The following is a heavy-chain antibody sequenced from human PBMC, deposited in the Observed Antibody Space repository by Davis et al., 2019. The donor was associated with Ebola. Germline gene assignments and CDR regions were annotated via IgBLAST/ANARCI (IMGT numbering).Heavy chain of an antibody. CDR2: ISWNSGSI. J-gene: IGHJ5*02. Sequence: GGSLRLSCAASGFTFDDYAMHWVRHAPGKGLEWVSGISWNSGSIGYADSAKGRFTISRDNAKNSLYLQMNSLRAEDTALYYCAKDVGLEWLFGASDNWFDPWGQGTLVTVSS. V-gene: IGHV3-9*01. CDR1: GFTFDDYA. D-gene: IGHD3-3*01. CDR3: AKDVGLEWLFGASDNWFDP.